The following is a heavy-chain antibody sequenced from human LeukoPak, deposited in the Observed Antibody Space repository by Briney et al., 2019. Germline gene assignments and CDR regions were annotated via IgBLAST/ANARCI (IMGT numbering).Heavy chain of an antibody. CDR3: AKEARGYSGYDLTFDY. CDR2: ISGSGGAT. J-gene: IGHJ4*02. Sequence: GGSLRLSCAASGFTFSSYAMNWVRQAPGKGLEWVSVISGSGGATYYADSVKGRFTISRDNSKNTLYLQMNSLRAEDTAVYYCAKEARGYSGYDLTFDYWGQGTLVTVSS. V-gene: IGHV3-23*01. D-gene: IGHD5-12*01. CDR1: GFTFSSYA.